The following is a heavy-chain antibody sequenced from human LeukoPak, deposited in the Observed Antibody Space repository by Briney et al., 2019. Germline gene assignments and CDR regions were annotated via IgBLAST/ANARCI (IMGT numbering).Heavy chain of an antibody. CDR2: VNGDGTST. D-gene: IGHD5-18*01. V-gene: IGHV3-74*01. Sequence: PGGSLRLSCAASGFTLSTYWMRWVRQAPGKGLGWVSRVNGDGTSTTYADSVKGRFTISRDNAKNTLYLQMDSLRAEDTAVYYCARGPRYSFGSAFDYWGQGTLVTVSS. J-gene: IGHJ4*02. CDR1: GFTLSTYW. CDR3: ARGPRYSFGSAFDY.